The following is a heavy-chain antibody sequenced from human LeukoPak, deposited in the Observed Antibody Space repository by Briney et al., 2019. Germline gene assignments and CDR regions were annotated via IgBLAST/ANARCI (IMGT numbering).Heavy chain of an antibody. V-gene: IGHV4-59*01. Sequence: SETLSLTCTVSGGSISSYYWSWIRQPPGKGLEWIGYIYYSGSTNYNPSLKSRVTISVDTSKNQFSLKLSSVTAADTAVYYCARERIYYYDSSGTPYYFDYWGQGTLVTVSS. D-gene: IGHD3-22*01. J-gene: IGHJ4*02. CDR1: GGSISSYY. CDR2: IYYSGST. CDR3: ARERIYYYDSSGTPYYFDY.